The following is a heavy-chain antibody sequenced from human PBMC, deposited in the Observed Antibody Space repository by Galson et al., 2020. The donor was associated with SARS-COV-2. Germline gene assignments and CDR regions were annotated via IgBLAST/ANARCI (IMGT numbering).Heavy chain of an antibody. CDR3: ARGTTSPLTPSNGAFDY. Sequence: SETLSLTCVVYGGSFSGYYWNWIRQPPGKGLEWIGEINQSGITNYKPSLKSRVTMSVDTSKNQFSLNLSSVTAADTAVYYCARGTTSPLTPSNGAFDYWGQGNLVTVSS. CDR2: INQSGIT. J-gene: IGHJ4*02. V-gene: IGHV4-34*01. D-gene: IGHD1-26*01. CDR1: GGSFSGYY.